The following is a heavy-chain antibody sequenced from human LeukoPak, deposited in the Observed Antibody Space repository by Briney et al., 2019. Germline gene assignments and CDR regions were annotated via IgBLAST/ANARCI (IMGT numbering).Heavy chain of an antibody. J-gene: IGHJ4*02. V-gene: IGHV4-59*01. CDR2: IYYYETT. CDR1: GVSISSYS. CDR3: ARMRDGYVDY. Sequence: PSETLSLTCTVSGVSISSYSWSWIRQPPGKRLEWIGYIYYYETTNYNPYLKSRVTMSLDTSKNQVSLKLRSVTAADTALYYCARMRDGYVDYWGQGTLVTVSS. D-gene: IGHD5-24*01.